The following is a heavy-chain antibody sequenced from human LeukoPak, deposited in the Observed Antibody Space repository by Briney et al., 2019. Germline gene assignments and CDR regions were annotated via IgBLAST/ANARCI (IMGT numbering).Heavy chain of an antibody. D-gene: IGHD6-19*01. CDR2: ISWNSGSI. J-gene: IGHJ4*02. Sequence: GGSLRLSCAASGFTFDDHAMHWVRQAPGKGLEWVSGISWNSGSIGYADSVKGRFTISRDNAKNFLYLQMNSLRAEDTALYYCAKDMRRGIAVAGLDYWGQGTLVTVSS. V-gene: IGHV3-9*01. CDR1: GFTFDDHA. CDR3: AKDMRRGIAVAGLDY.